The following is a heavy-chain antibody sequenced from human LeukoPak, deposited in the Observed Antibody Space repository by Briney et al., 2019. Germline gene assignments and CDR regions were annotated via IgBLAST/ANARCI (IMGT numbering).Heavy chain of an antibody. CDR2: IKSKIDGGAT. V-gene: IGHV3-15*07. J-gene: IGHJ3*02. CDR3: TTGGNVMVAGTRAFDI. Sequence: GGSLRLSCAASGFTFSNDWMNWVRQAPGKGLEWVGRIKSKIDGGATDYAAPVKGRFTISRDDSKNTLYLQMNSLKTEGTALYYCTTGGNVMVAGTRAFDIWGQETMVTVSA. CDR1: GFTFSNDW. D-gene: IGHD1-7*01.